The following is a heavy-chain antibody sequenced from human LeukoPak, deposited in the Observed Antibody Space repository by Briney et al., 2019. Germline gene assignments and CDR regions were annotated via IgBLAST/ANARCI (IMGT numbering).Heavy chain of an antibody. D-gene: IGHD6-19*01. CDR3: ARSPYSSGPYYYYYMDV. CDR1: GGSIRSYY. Sequence: SETLSLTCTVSGGSIRSYYWNWIRQPAGKGLEWIGHIYTSGATNYNPSLKSRVTMSLDTSKNQFSLKVSSVTAADTALYYCARSPYSSGPYYYYYMDVWGKGTTVTISS. J-gene: IGHJ6*03. CDR2: IYTSGAT. V-gene: IGHV4-4*07.